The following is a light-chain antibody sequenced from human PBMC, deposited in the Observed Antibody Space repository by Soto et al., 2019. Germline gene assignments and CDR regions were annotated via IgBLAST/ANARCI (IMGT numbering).Light chain of an antibody. V-gene: IGLV4-69*01. Sequence: QLVRTQSPSASASLGASVKLTCTLRSGDSSYTIAWHQQQPEKAPRYLMKVKSDGSHSKGDGIPDRFSGSSSGAERYLTISSLQSEDEADYYCQTWGTGIRVFGGGTKLTVL. J-gene: IGLJ3*02. CDR3: QTWGTGIRV. CDR1: SGDSSYT. CDR2: VKSDGSH.